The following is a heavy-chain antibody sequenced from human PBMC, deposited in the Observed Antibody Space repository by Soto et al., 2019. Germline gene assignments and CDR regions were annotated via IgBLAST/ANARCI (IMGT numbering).Heavy chain of an antibody. J-gene: IGHJ6*02. CDR3: AGRVAVPKVPNGMGV. D-gene: IGHD3-10*01. CDR1: GGSITGYY. Sequence: SLTCTVSGGSITGYYWCWIRQPPGRGLEWIGYIYYAGNTLYTPSLNSRVTISVDTSKNQFSLKLSSVAAADAVLYCSAGRVAVPKVPNGMGVWGQGTTVTVSS. CDR2: IYYAGNT. V-gene: IGHV4-59*01.